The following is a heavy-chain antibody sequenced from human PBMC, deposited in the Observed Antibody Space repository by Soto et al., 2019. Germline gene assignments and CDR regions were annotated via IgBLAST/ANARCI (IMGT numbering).Heavy chain of an antibody. J-gene: IGHJ6*02. CDR1: GFTFSSYA. V-gene: IGHV3-30-3*01. D-gene: IGHD3-10*02. CDR2: ISYDGSNK. CDR3: AKAVRGTYYHYYGMDV. Sequence: GGSLRLSCAASGFTFSSYAMHWVRQAPGKGLEWVAVISYDGSNKYYADSVKGRFTISRDNSKNTLYLQMDRLRAEDTAVYYCAKAVRGTYYHYYGMDVWGRGTTVTV.